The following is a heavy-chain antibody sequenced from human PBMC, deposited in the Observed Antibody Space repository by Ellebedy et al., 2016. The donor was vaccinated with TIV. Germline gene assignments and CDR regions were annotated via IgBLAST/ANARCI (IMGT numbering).Heavy chain of an antibody. CDR1: GGAVNSGAYY. J-gene: IGHJ4*02. CDR3: ARASHRITTFGAVIPFDS. CDR2: IFYDGNT. V-gene: IGHV4-31*03. Sequence: SETLSLTXTVSGGAVNSGAYYWTWIRQFPGKGLEWIGYIFYDGNTYYNPSVRSRVGISVDTSKNLFSLRLTSLTAADTAVYYCARASHRITTFGAVIPFDSWGQGALVTVSS. D-gene: IGHD3-3*01.